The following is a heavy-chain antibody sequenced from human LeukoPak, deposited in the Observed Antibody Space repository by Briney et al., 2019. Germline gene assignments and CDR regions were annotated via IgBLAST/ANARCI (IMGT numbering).Heavy chain of an antibody. CDR1: GYTFTSNK. Sequence: GASVKVSCKASGYTFTSNKIHWVRQAPGQGLEWMGLISPSSGSARQAQKFQGRVTMTRDMSTSTVHMELSSLRSEDTAVYYCARQVVVAANGGGWFDPWGKGTLVTVSS. CDR3: ARQVVVAANGGGWFDP. J-gene: IGHJ5*02. D-gene: IGHD2-15*01. V-gene: IGHV1-46*01. CDR2: ISPSSGSA.